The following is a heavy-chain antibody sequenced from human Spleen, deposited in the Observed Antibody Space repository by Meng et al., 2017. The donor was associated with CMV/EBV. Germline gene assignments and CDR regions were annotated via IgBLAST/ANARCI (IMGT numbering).Heavy chain of an antibody. D-gene: IGHD4-17*01. V-gene: IGHV1-2*02. J-gene: IGHJ4*02. CDR1: GYIFSGSY. CDR3: ARDQVGIDYGDKGPIGF. Sequence: ASVKVSCKASGYIFSGSYIHWVRQAPRHVLEWMGWINPKSGGTNYAQKFQGRVTMTRDTSINTAYMELSRLRSDDTAVYFSARDQVGIDYGDKGPIGFWGQGTRVTVSS. CDR2: INPKSGGT.